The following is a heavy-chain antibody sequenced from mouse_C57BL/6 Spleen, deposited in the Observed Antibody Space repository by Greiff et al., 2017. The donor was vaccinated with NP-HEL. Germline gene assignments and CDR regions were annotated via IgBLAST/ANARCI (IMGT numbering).Heavy chain of an antibody. J-gene: IGHJ4*01. Sequence: DVKLQESGPGLVKPSQSLSLTCSVTGYSFTSGCYWNWIRQFPGNKLEWMGYISYDGSTNYNPSLKNPISITRDTSKNQCFLKLNSVTTEDTATYYCARPDVDYAMDDWGQGTSVTVAS. CDR3: ARPDVDYAMDD. V-gene: IGHV3-6*01. CDR2: ISYDGST. CDR1: GYSFTSGCY.